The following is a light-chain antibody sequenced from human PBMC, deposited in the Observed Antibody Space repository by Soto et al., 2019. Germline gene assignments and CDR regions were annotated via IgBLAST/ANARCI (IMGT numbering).Light chain of an antibody. CDR3: QQYDNWLPT. V-gene: IGKV3-15*01. J-gene: IGKJ5*01. CDR2: GAS. CDR1: QSVSSY. Sequence: EIVLTQSPATPSLSPGERATLSCRASQSVSSYLAWYQQKPGQAPRLLIYGASTRATGVPGRVSGSGSGTEFTLTISSLESEDFAVYYCQQYDNWLPTFGQGTRLEIK.